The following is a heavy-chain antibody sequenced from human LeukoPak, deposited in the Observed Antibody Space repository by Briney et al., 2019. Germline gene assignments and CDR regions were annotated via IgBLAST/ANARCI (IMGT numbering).Heavy chain of an antibody. CDR1: GSTFSSYA. J-gene: IGHJ4*02. D-gene: IGHD3-22*01. Sequence: GGSLRLSCAASGSTFSSYAMHWVRQAPGKGLEWVAVISYDGSNKYYADSVKGRFTISRDNSKNTFHLQMNSLRAEDTAVYYCARRAGDYSHPYDYWGQGTLVTVSS. V-gene: IGHV3-30*14. CDR3: ARRAGDYSHPYDY. CDR2: ISYDGSNK.